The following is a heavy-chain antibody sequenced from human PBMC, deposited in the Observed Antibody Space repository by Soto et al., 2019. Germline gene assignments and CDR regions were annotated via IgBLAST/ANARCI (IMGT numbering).Heavy chain of an antibody. D-gene: IGHD6-6*01. Sequence: SVKVSCKASGYTFTSYGISWGRQAPGQGLEWMGGIIPIFGTANYAQKFQGRVTITADESTSTAYMELSSLRSEDTAVYYCASVGEYSSTSYYYGMDVWGQGTTVTVSS. CDR3: ASVGEYSSTSYYYGMDV. CDR2: IIPIFGTA. V-gene: IGHV1-69*13. J-gene: IGHJ6*02. CDR1: GYTFTSYG.